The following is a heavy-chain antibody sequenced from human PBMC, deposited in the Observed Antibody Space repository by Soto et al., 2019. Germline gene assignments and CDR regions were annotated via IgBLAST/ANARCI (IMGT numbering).Heavy chain of an antibody. CDR3: VKNSGWFNT. Sequence: QLLQSGGGLVQPGGSLTLSGAAPGFTFGTTDMGWVRQPPGEGLEWVSTIDGSGGITYYADSVKGRFTISRDNSRNTVYLQMNSLRGDDTALYYCVKNSGWFNTWGQGALVTVSS. CDR1: GFTFGTTD. CDR2: IDGSGGIT. D-gene: IGHD3-10*01. V-gene: IGHV3-23*01. J-gene: IGHJ5*02.